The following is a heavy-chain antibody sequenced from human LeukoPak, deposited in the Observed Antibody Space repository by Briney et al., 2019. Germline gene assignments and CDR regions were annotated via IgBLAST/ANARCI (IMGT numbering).Heavy chain of an antibody. D-gene: IGHD5-18*01. V-gene: IGHV3-23*01. CDR2: ISGSGGST. CDR1: GFTFSSYG. Sequence: PGGTLRLSCAASGFTFSSYGMSWVRQAPGKGLEWVSAISGSGGSTYYADSVKGRFTISRDNSKNTLYLQMNSLRAEDTAVYYCAKDKKEGSYGRLYYFDYWGQGTLVTVSS. J-gene: IGHJ4*02. CDR3: AKDKKEGSYGRLYYFDY.